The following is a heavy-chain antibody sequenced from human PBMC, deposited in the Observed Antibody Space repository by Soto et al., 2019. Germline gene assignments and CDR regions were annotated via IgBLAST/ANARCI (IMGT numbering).Heavy chain of an antibody. CDR1: GYTFDNYW. D-gene: IGHD1-26*01. J-gene: IGHJ6*02. V-gene: IGHV5-51*01. CDR2: IYPGDSDR. Sequence: PGESLKISCKGSGYTFDNYWIGWVRQMPGKGLEWMAIIYPGDSDRRYSPSFQGQVTISADQSISTAYLQWSSLKASDTANYYCVRYRSRDYYYGMDVWGQGTPVTVSS. CDR3: VRYRSRDYYYGMDV.